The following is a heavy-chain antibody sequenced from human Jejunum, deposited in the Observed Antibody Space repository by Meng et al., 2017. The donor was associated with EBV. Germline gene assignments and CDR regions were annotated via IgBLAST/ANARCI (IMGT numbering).Heavy chain of an antibody. J-gene: IGHJ5*02. Sequence: QWHWRASGPGWGKPLGTLSLTWAVSGGSIRSSNWWSWVRQPPGKGPEWIGEIFHIGTTNYNPTLKSRVTMSVDKSKNHFSLKLTSVTAADTAVYYCARDGGPSGSYAYWFDPWGQGTLVTVSS. CDR2: IFHIGTT. V-gene: IGHV4-4*02. D-gene: IGHD1-26*01. CDR3: ARDGGPSGSYAYWFDP. CDR1: GGSIRSSNW.